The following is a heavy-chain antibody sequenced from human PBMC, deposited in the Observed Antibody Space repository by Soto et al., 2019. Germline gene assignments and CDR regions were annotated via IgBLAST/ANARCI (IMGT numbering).Heavy chain of an antibody. V-gene: IGHV3-7*01. CDR3: ARVYYDYIWGSYPLVY. Sequence: PGGSLRLSCASSGVTFSSHWMSWVRQAPGKGLEWLASIKQDGSEKHYVDSVKGRFTISRDNAKNSLYLQMNSLRVEDTAVYYCARVYYDYIWGSYPLVYWGQGTLVTVSS. CDR1: GVTFSSHW. J-gene: IGHJ4*02. CDR2: IKQDGSEK. D-gene: IGHD3-16*02.